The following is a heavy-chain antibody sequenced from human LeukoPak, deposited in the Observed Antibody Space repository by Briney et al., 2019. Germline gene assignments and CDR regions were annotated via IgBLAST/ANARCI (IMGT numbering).Heavy chain of an antibody. D-gene: IGHD3-22*01. CDR3: ARENYYDSSGYAYYYYGMDV. J-gene: IGHJ6*02. CDR2: INHSGST. V-gene: IGHV4-34*01. CDR1: GGSFSGYY. Sequence: PSETLSLTCAVYGGSFSGYYWSWIRQPPGKGLEWIGEINHSGSTNYNPSLKSRVTISVDTSKNQFSLKLSSVTAADTAVYYCARENYYDSSGYAYYYYGMDVWGQGTTVTVSS.